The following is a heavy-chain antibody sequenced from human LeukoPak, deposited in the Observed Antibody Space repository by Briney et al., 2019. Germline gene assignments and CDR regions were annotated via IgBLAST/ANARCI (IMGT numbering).Heavy chain of an antibody. D-gene: IGHD3-22*01. CDR2: ISAYNGNT. CDR1: GYTFTSYG. Sequence: SSVRVSCKASGYTFTSYGISWVRQAPGQGLEWMGRISAYNGNTNYAQKLQGRVTMTTDTSTSTAYMALRSLRSDDTAVYYCARDFPITMIVVVITEAHFDYWGQGTLVTVSS. V-gene: IGHV1-18*01. CDR3: ARDFPITMIVVVITEAHFDY. J-gene: IGHJ4*02.